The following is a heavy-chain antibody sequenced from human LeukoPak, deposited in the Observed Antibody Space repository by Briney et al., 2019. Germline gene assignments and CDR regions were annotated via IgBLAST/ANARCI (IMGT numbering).Heavy chain of an antibody. Sequence: SETLSLTCTVSGGSISSYYWTWIRQPPGKGLEWIGYIYYSGSTNYNPSLKSRVTISVDTSKNQFSLKLTTVTAADTAVYYCARGVNSGYFDYCGQGTLVTVSS. CDR1: GGSISSYY. CDR3: ARGVNSGYFDY. D-gene: IGHD1-26*01. CDR2: IYYSGST. V-gene: IGHV4-59*01. J-gene: IGHJ4*02.